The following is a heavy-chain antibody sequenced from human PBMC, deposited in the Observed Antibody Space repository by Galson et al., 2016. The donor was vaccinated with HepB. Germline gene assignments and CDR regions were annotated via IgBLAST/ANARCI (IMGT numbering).Heavy chain of an antibody. CDR1: GFTFSSYA. J-gene: IGHJ4*02. Sequence: SLRLSCAASGFTFSSYAMSWVRQAPGKGLEWVSPVSGSGGSTSYADSVKGRFTISRDNSKNTLYLQMNSLRAEDTAVYYCAKDREWHCYDFDYWGQGTLVTVSS. CDR2: VSGSGGST. D-gene: IGHD2-21*01. CDR3: AKDREWHCYDFDY. V-gene: IGHV3-23*01.